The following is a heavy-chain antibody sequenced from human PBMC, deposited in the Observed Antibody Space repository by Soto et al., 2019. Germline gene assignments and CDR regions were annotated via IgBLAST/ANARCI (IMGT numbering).Heavy chain of an antibody. CDR2: IKTDGSVT. V-gene: IGHV3-74*01. D-gene: IGHD1-26*01. CDR1: GFTFSSYW. J-gene: IGHJ4*02. Sequence: EVQLVESGGGLVQPGGSLRLSCAASGFTFSSYWMHWVRQAPGKGLVWVSRIKTDGSVTSYADSVKGRFTISRDNAKNTLYLQMYSLRAEDTAVYYCARVGVGAYYFDYWGQGTLVTVSS. CDR3: ARVGVGAYYFDY.